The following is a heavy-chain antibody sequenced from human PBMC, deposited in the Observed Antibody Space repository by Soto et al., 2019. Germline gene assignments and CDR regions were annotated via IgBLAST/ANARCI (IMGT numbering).Heavy chain of an antibody. V-gene: IGHV3-48*03. CDR3: ARVGGGSYYFDY. D-gene: IGHD1-26*01. Sequence: EVQLVESGGGLAQPGGSLRLSCAVSGFIFSNYEMNWVRQAPGKAPEWVSHINENGGTIFYADSVKGRFTISRDNAKNSLSLQMSNLRAEDTAVYYCARVGGGSYYFDYWGQGTLVTVSS. CDR1: GFIFSNYE. J-gene: IGHJ4*02. CDR2: INENGGTI.